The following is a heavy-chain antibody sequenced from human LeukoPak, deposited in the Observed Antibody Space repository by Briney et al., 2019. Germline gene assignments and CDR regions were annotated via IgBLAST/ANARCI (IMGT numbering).Heavy chain of an antibody. Sequence: PGGSLRLSCAASGFTVSSNYVSWVRQAPGKGLEWVSVIYSGGSTYYADSVRGRFTISRDESKNTLYLQMNSLRVEDTAVYYCARGLYVDTTMPILYWGQGTLVTVSS. CDR3: ARGLYVDTTMPILY. D-gene: IGHD5-18*01. J-gene: IGHJ4*02. V-gene: IGHV3-53*01. CDR2: IYSGGST. CDR1: GFTVSSNY.